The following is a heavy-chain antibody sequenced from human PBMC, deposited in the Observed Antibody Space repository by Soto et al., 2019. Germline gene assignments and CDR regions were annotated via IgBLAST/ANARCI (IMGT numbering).Heavy chain of an antibody. Sequence: EVQLVESGGGLVQPGGSLRLSCAASGFTFSNYWIHWVRQAPGKGLVWVSRINSDGSSTNYADSVKGRFTISRDNAKNTLFLQMNILRAEDTAVYYCARDRGGGGRDMDVWGQGTTVTVSS. V-gene: IGHV3-74*01. CDR1: GFTFSNYW. CDR2: INSDGSST. D-gene: IGHD3-10*01. CDR3: ARDRGGGGRDMDV. J-gene: IGHJ6*02.